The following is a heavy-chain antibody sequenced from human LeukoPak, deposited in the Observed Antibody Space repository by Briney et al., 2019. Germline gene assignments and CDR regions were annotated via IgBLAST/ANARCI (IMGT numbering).Heavy chain of an antibody. Sequence: PSETLSLTCTVSDGSISSGSYYWSWIRQPAGKGLEWIGRIYTSGSTNYNPSLKSRVTISVDTSKNQFSLKLSSVTAADTAVYYCARGPGGSSSSDFDYWGQGTLVTVSS. V-gene: IGHV4-61*02. CDR3: ARGPGGSSSSDFDY. J-gene: IGHJ4*02. CDR1: DGSISSGSYY. D-gene: IGHD6-6*01. CDR2: IYTSGST.